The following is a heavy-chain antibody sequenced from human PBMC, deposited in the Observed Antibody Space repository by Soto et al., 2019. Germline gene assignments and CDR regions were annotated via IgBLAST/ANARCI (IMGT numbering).Heavy chain of an antibody. V-gene: IGHV3-30-3*01. J-gene: IGHJ3*02. CDR1: GFTFSSYA. CDR2: ISYDGSNK. D-gene: IGHD3-3*01. Sequence: GGSLRLSCAASGFTFSSYAMHWVRQAPGKGLEWVAVISYDGSNKYYADSVKGRFTISRDNSKNTLYLQMNSLRAEDTAVYYCARERSRFLEWLGPDAFDIWGQGTMVTVSS. CDR3: ARERSRFLEWLGPDAFDI.